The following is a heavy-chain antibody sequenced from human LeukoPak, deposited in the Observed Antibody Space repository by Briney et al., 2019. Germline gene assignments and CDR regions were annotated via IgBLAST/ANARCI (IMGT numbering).Heavy chain of an antibody. J-gene: IGHJ6*02. Sequence: SETLSLTCAVSGGSISSGGYSWSWIRQPPGKGLEWIGYIYHSGSTYYNPSLKSRVTISVDRSKNQFSLKLSSVTAADTAVYYCARSTLAGSYYYYGMDVWGQGTTVTVSS. CDR2: IYHSGST. CDR3: ARSTLAGSYYYYGMDV. V-gene: IGHV4-30-2*01. D-gene: IGHD6-19*01. CDR1: GGSISSGGYS.